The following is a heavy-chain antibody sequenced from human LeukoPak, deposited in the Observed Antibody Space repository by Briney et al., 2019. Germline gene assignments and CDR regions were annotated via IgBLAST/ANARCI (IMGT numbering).Heavy chain of an antibody. CDR3: ARDRNPPDYDILTGYYTGSWFDP. D-gene: IGHD3-9*01. CDR2: IYYSGST. J-gene: IGHJ5*02. Sequence: PSETLSLTCTVSGGSISSGDYYWSWIRQPPGKGLEWIGYIYYSGSTYYNPSLKSRVTISVDASKNQFSLKLSSVTAADTAVYYCARDRNPPDYDILTGYYTGSWFDPGAREPWSPSPQ. V-gene: IGHV4-30-4*01. CDR1: GGSISSGDYY.